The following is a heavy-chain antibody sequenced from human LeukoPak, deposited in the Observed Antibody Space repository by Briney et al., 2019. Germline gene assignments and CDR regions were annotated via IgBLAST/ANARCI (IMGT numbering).Heavy chain of an antibody. Sequence: PGGSLRLSCTVSGFTFNSYEFNWVRQAPGQGLEWLSYINPSGSGVRYADSVKGRFTISRDNGKSSLFLQMNSLRAEDAALYYCAGESPNCGGDCYDYWGQGTLVTVSS. D-gene: IGHD2-21*02. CDR2: INPSGSGV. J-gene: IGHJ4*02. CDR1: GFTFNSYE. V-gene: IGHV3-48*03. CDR3: AGESPNCGGDCYDY.